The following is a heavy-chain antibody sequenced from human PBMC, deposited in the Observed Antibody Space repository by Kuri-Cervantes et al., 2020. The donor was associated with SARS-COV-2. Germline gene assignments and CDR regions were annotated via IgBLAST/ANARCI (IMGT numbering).Heavy chain of an antibody. CDR1: GGTFSSYA. J-gene: IGHJ6*02. V-gene: IGHV1-69*13. CDR2: IISIFGTA. CDR3: ARDRGSSGWSWVYYYYGMDV. D-gene: IGHD6-19*01. Sequence: SVKVSCKASGGTFSSYAISWVRQAPGQGLEWMGGIISIFGTANYAQKFQGRVTITADESTSTAYMELSSLRSEDTAVYYCARDRGSSGWSWVYYYYGMDVWGQGTTVTVSS.